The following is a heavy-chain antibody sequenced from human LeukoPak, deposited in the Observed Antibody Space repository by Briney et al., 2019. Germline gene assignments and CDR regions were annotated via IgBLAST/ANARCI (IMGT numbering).Heavy chain of an antibody. CDR3: VRGVGYTLLS. CDR2: VSFDGSNE. CDR1: GLTFGTSA. D-gene: IGHD1-1*01. Sequence: PGRSLRLSCADSGLTFGTSAMHWARQAPGKGLEWVAVVSFDGSNEKYADSVRGRFTISSDNSKKMLYLQMNSLSREDTAVYYCVRGVGYTLLSWGQGTLVTVSS. V-gene: IGHV3-30-3*01. J-gene: IGHJ5*02.